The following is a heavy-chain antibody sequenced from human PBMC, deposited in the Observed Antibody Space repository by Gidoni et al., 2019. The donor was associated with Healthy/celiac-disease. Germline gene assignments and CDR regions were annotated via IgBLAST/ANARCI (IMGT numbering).Heavy chain of an antibody. CDR3: ASLGKPTKGYSSARRTYYFDY. J-gene: IGHJ4*02. V-gene: IGHV4-34*01. CDR2: INHSGST. CDR1: GGSFSGYY. D-gene: IGHD6-25*01. Sequence: QVQLQQWGAGLLKPSETLSLTCAVYGGSFSGYYWSWIRQPPGKGLEWSGEINHSGSTNYNPSLKSRVTISVDTAKNQFSLKLSSVTAADTAVYYCASLGKPTKGYSSARRTYYFDYWGQGTLVTVSS.